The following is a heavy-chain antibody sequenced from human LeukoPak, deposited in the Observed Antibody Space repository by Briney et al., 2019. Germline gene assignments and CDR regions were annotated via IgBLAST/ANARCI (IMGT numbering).Heavy chain of an antibody. Sequence: SETLSLTWTVSGGSISSYYWSWIRQPPGKGLEWIGHIYYTGSTNYNPSLKSRVTISIDTSKNQFSLQLSSVTAADTAVYYCARDSGSGTYYWGQGTLVTVSS. D-gene: IGHD6-19*01. V-gene: IGHV4-59*01. CDR3: ARDSGSGTYY. J-gene: IGHJ4*02. CDR2: IYYTGST. CDR1: GGSISSYY.